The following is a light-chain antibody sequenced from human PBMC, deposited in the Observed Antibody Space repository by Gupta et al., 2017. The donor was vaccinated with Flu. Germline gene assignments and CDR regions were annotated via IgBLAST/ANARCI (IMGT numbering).Light chain of an antibody. CDR3: QQYNNYWT. Sequence: DIQMTQSPSTLSASVGDRVTITCRASQSISRGLAWYQQKPGKAPKLLIYKASTLESGVPSRFSGSGAGTEFTLTISSLRPDDLGTYYCQQYNNYWTFGQGTKVEIK. CDR1: QSISRG. V-gene: IGKV1-5*03. J-gene: IGKJ1*01. CDR2: KAS.